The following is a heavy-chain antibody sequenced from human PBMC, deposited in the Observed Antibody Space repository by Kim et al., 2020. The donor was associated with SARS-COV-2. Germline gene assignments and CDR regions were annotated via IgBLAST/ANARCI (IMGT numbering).Heavy chain of an antibody. CDR1: GYTFTSYA. CDR2: INTNTGNP. D-gene: IGHD3-3*01. J-gene: IGHJ5*01. CDR3: ARVRGTIFGVVIIGGWFDP. Sequence: ASVKVSCKASGYTFTSYAMNCVRQAPGQGLEWMGWINTNTGNPTYAQGFTGRFVFSLDTSVSTAYLQISSLKAEDTAVYYCARVRGTIFGVVIIGGWFDPWGQGTLVTGSS. V-gene: IGHV7-4-1*02.